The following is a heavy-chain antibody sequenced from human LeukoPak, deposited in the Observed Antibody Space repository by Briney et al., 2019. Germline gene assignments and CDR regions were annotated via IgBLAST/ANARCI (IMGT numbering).Heavy chain of an antibody. CDR2: IYYSGDT. V-gene: IGHV4-31*02. CDR1: GGSISSGDYY. Sequence: SQTLSLTCTVSGGSISSGDYYWSWIRQHPGKGLEWIGYIYYSGDTYYNPSLKSRVTISVDTSKNQFSLKLSSVTAADTAVYYCARAPRDTNSWYYFDYWGQGTLVFVSS. D-gene: IGHD5-18*01. CDR3: ARAPRDTNSWYYFDY. J-gene: IGHJ4*02.